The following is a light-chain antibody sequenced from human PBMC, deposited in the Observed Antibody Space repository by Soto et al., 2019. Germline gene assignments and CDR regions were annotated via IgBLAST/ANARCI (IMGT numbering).Light chain of an antibody. CDR3: QQCYSIPLT. V-gene: IGKV1-39*01. CDR2: TVS. CDR1: QSIGRN. J-gene: IGKJ4*01. Sequence: DIQMTQTPSSLSTSVGDRVTISFRASQSIGRNLNWYQQKPGKAPKLLIYTVSNLQTGVPSRFSGSGSGTEFTLTISTLQPEDFATYYCQQCYSIPLTFGGGTKVDIK.